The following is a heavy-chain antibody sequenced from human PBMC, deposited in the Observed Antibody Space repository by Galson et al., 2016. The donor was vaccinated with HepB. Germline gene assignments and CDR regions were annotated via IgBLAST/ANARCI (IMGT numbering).Heavy chain of an antibody. D-gene: IGHD3-10*01. CDR2: IGPYSANT. J-gene: IGHJ4*02. CDR3: ARHVPPDSYYGTGKYYNVFDY. CDR1: GYTFISFA. Sequence: SVKVSCKASGYTFISFALQWVRQAPGQKFEWMGWIGPYSANTNYAQNFQGRVTMTTDTSTSTAYMELRSLRSDDTAVYYCARHVPPDSYYGTGKYYNVFDYWGQGSLVTVSS. V-gene: IGHV1-3*01.